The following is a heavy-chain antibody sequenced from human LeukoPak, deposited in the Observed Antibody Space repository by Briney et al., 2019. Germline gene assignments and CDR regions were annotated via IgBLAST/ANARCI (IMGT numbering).Heavy chain of an antibody. V-gene: IGHV3-30*14. D-gene: IGHD5-18*01. J-gene: IGHJ4*02. CDR2: ISYDGSNK. Sequence: GGSLRLSCAASGFTFSSYAMHWVRQAPGKGLEWVAVISYDGSNKYYADSVKGRFTISRDNSKNTLYLQMNSLRAEDTAVYYCAREAVGGDTAMAFDYWGQGTLVTVSS. CDR1: GFTFSSYA. CDR3: AREAVGGDTAMAFDY.